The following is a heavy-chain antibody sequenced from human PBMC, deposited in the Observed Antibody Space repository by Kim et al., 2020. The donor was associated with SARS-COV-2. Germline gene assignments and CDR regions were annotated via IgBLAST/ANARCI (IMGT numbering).Heavy chain of an antibody. D-gene: IGHD3-3*01. Sequence: GGSLRLSCAASGFTFSSYGMHWVRQAPGKGLEWVAVISYDGSNKYYADSVKGRFTISRDNSKNTLYLQMNSLRAEDTAVYYCAKDRFFGVVIRYYFDYWGQGTLVTVSS. J-gene: IGHJ4*02. V-gene: IGHV3-30*18. CDR2: ISYDGSNK. CDR1: GFTFSSYG. CDR3: AKDRFFGVVIRYYFDY.